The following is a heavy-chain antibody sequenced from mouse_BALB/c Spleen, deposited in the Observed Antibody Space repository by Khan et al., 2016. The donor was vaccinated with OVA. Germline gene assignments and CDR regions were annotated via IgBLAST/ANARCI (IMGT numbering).Heavy chain of an antibody. D-gene: IGHD2-14*01. Sequence: QIQLVQSGPELKKPGETVQISCKASGFTFTNYGMNWVKQAPGKGLKWMGWINTYTGEPTFADDFKGRVAFSLETSASTAYLQINSLNNEDTATYFCARVGYNGTLDCWGQGTSVTVSS. V-gene: IGHV9-3-1*01. CDR2: INTYTGEP. CDR1: GFTFTNYG. CDR3: ARVGYNGTLDC. J-gene: IGHJ4*01.